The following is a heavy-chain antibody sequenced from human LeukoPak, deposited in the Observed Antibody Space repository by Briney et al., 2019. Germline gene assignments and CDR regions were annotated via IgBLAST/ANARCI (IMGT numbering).Heavy chain of an antibody. J-gene: IGHJ6*03. CDR2: MNPNSGNT. V-gene: IGHV1-8*01. Sequence: GASVKVSCKASGYTFTSYDINWVRQATGQGLEWMGWMNPNSGNTGYAQKFQGRVTMTRNTSISTAYMELSSLRSEDTAVYYCARGWVYYYDSSGYYSSYYYYYYYMDVWGEGTTVTVSS. CDR3: ARGWVYYYDSSGYYSSYYYYYYYMDV. D-gene: IGHD3-22*01. CDR1: GYTFTSYD.